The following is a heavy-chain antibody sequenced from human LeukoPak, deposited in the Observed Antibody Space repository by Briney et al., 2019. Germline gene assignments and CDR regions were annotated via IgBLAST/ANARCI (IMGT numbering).Heavy chain of an antibody. CDR1: GFTFSSYS. D-gene: IGHD6-19*01. Sequence: GGSLRLSCAASGFTFSSYSMNWVCQAPGKGLEWVSVIYSGGSTYYADSVKGRFTISRDNSKNTLYLQMNSLRAEDTAVYYCARAKGGGLGYWGQGTLVTVSS. V-gene: IGHV3-53*01. CDR3: ARAKGGGLGY. CDR2: IYSGGST. J-gene: IGHJ4*02.